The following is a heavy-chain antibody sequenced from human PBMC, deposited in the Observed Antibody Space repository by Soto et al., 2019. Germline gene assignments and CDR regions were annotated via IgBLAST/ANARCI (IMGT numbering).Heavy chain of an antibody. CDR2: INHSGST. CDR3: AREDSSGSAGYYYMDV. Sequence: SETLSLTCAVYGGSFSGYYWSWIRQPPGKGLEWIGEINHSGSTNYNPSLKSRVTISVDTSKNQFSLKLSSVTAADTAVYYCAREDSSGSAGYYYMDVWGKGTTVTVAS. J-gene: IGHJ6*03. V-gene: IGHV4-34*01. D-gene: IGHD6-25*01. CDR1: GGSFSGYY.